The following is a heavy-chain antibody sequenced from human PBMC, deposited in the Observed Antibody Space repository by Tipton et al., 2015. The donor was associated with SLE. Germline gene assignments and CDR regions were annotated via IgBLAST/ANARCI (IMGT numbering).Heavy chain of an antibody. Sequence: GSLRLSCAASGFTLGRFWMSWVRQAPGKGLECVANMDQDGSEESYVDSVKGRFTISRDNAKNSLYLQMNSLRVEDTAVYYCARHNTLTGFYDYWGQGSLVTVSS. CDR2: MDQDGSEE. CDR1: GFTLGRFW. D-gene: IGHD3-9*01. J-gene: IGHJ4*02. CDR3: ARHNTLTGFYDY. V-gene: IGHV3-7*01.